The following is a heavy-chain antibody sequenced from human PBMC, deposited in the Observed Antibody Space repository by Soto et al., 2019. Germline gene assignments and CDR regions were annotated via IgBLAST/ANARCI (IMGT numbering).Heavy chain of an antibody. CDR1: GFTFRDYA. V-gene: IGHV3-23*01. D-gene: IGHD2-2*01. CDR3: AKHSRETTTCCGED. CDR2: ASNSGSST. Sequence: GGSLRLSCAASGFTFRDYAMSWVRQAPGRGLEWVSGASNSGSSTYYADSVKGRFTISRDNSKNTLYLQMNSLRAEDTAVYYCAKHSRETTTCCGEDWGQGTRVTVSS. J-gene: IGHJ4*02.